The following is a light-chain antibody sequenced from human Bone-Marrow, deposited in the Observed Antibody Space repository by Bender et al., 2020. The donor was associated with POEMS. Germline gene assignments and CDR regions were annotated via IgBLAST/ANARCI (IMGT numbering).Light chain of an antibody. CDR3: CSYAGSYTLV. V-gene: IGLV1-40*01. CDR1: RSDLGGDYD. Sequence: QSVLTQPPSVSGAPGQRVTISCTGSRSDLGGDYDVNWYQHVPGTAPKLLIYGNNNRPSGVPDRFSGSKSGTSASLVITGLQAEDEADYYCCSYAGSYTLVFGGGTKLTVL. J-gene: IGLJ3*02. CDR2: GNN.